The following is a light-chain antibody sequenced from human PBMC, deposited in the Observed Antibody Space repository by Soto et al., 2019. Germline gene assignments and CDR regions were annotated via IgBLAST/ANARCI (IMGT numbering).Light chain of an antibody. CDR3: QHYNNWPLT. CDR1: QSVSSN. CDR2: ATS. Sequence: EIVMTQSPATRSVSPVERASLSCRASQSVSSNLAWYQQKPGQTPRLLIYATSTRATGIPARFSGSGSGTEFTLTISSLQSEDFAVYYCQHYNNWPLTFGGGTKVDIK. V-gene: IGKV3-15*01. J-gene: IGKJ4*01.